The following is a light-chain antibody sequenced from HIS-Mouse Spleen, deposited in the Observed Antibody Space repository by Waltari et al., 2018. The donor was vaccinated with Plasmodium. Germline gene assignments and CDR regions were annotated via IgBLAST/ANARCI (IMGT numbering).Light chain of an antibody. CDR1: QSISSY. CDR2: AAS. Sequence: DIQMTQSPSSLSASVGDRVTITCRASQSISSYFNWYQQKPGKAPKLLIYAASSLPSGVPSRFSGSGSGTDFTLTISSLQPEDFATYCRQQSYSTWTFGQGTKVEIK. J-gene: IGKJ1*01. CDR3: QQSYSTWT. V-gene: IGKV1-39*01.